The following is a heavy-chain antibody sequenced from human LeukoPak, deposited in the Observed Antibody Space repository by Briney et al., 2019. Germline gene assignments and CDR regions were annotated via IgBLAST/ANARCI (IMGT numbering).Heavy chain of an antibody. D-gene: IGHD4-23*01. CDR2: IQYDGSNK. V-gene: IGHV3-30*02. J-gene: IGHJ3*02. CDR1: GFTFSNYG. Sequence: GGSLRLSCAASGFTFSNYGMHWVRQAPGKGLEWVAFIQYDGSNKYYADSVKGRFTISRDNSKNTLSLQMNSLRAEDTAVYYCAKRGRSGGKDHDAFDIWGQGTMVTVSS. CDR3: AKRGRSGGKDHDAFDI.